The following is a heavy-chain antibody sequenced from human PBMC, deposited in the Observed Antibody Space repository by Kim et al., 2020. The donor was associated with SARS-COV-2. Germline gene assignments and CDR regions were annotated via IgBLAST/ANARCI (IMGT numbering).Heavy chain of an antibody. CDR2: IYPGDSDT. Sequence: GESLKISCKGSGYSFTSYWIGWVRQMPGKGLEWMGIIYPGDSDTRYSPSFQGQVTISADKSISTAYLQWSSLKASDTAMYYCARGPLVVVAATNWFDPWGQGTLVTVSS. CDR3: ARGPLVVVAATNWFDP. CDR1: GYSFTSYW. D-gene: IGHD2-15*01. V-gene: IGHV5-51*01. J-gene: IGHJ5*02.